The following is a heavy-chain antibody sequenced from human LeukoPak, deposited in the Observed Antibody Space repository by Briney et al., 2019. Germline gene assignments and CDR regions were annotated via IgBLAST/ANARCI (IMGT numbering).Heavy chain of an antibody. V-gene: IGHV3-30-3*01. Sequence: GGSLRLSCAASGFTFSSYAMHWVRQAPGKGLEWVAVIPYDGSNKYYADSVKGRFTISRDNSKNTLYLQMNSLRAEDTAVYYCARASYGYSYGPWSYWGQGTLVTVSS. CDR1: GFTFSSYA. D-gene: IGHD5-18*01. J-gene: IGHJ4*02. CDR3: ARASYGYSYGPWSY. CDR2: IPYDGSNK.